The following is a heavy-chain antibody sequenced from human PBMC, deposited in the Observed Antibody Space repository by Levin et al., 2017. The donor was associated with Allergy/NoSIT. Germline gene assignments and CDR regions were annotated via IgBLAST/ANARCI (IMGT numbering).Heavy chain of an antibody. CDR2: IYYSGTT. CDR3: ARERSACTSSTGYGIDY. J-gene: IGHJ4*02. V-gene: IGHV4-39*01. CDR1: GGSISSSGYY. D-gene: IGHD2-2*01. Sequence: SQTLSLICIVSGGSISSSGYYWGWIRQPPGKGLEWIGTIYYSGTTYYNPSLKSRVTISVDTSKNQFSLKLSSVTAADTAVYYCARERSACTSSTGYGIDYWGQGTRVTVSS.